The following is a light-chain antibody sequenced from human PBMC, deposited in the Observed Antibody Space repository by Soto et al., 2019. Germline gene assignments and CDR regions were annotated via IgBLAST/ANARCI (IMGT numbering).Light chain of an antibody. CDR2: DVD. Sequence: QSVLTQPRSVSASPGQSVTISCTGTSSDVGGYNYVSWYQQHPGKAPKLMISDVDKRPSGVPDRFSGSKSGNTASLTISGLQAEDEADYHCCSYAGRYSVVFGGGTKVTVL. J-gene: IGLJ2*01. V-gene: IGLV2-11*01. CDR1: SSDVGGYNY. CDR3: CSYAGRYSVV.